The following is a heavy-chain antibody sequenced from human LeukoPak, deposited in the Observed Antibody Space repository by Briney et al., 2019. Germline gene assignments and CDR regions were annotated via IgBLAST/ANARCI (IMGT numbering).Heavy chain of an antibody. J-gene: IGHJ5*02. CDR3: AKGSSGYYHGSYNWFDP. D-gene: IGHD3-22*01. CDR1: GYTITSYD. Sequence: ASVKVSCKASGYTITSYDINWVRQATGQGLEWMGWMNPNSGNTGYAQKFQGRVTITRNTSISTAYMELSSLRSEDTAVYYCAKGSSGYYHGSYNWFDPWGQGTLVTVSS. V-gene: IGHV1-8*03. CDR2: MNPNSGNT.